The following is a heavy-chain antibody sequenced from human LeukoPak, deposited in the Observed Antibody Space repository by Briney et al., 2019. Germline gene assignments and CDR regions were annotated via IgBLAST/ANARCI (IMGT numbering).Heavy chain of an antibody. Sequence: PGGSLRLSCAASGFTFSSYAMTWVRQAPGKGLEWVASINGGGGNTYYADSVKGRFTISRDNSKNTLYLQMNSLRGEDTAVYYCAKDPSGSFPNWFDPWGQGTLVTVSS. CDR3: AKDPSGSFPNWFDP. D-gene: IGHD3-10*01. V-gene: IGHV3-23*01. CDR2: INGGGGNT. CDR1: GFTFSSYA. J-gene: IGHJ5*02.